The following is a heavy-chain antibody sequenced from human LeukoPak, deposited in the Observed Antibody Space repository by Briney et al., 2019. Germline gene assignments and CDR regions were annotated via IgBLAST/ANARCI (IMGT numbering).Heavy chain of an antibody. CDR1: GFTFSSYG. CDR2: ISYDGSNK. V-gene: IGHV3-30*18. J-gene: IGHJ4*02. CDR3: AKIIGHCSSTSCLDDC. D-gene: IGHD2-2*01. Sequence: GGSLRLSCAASGFTFSSYGMHWVRQAPGKGLEWVAVISYDGSNKYYADSVKGRFTISRDNSKNTLYLQMNSLRAEDTAVYYCAKIIGHCSSTSCLDDCWGQGTLVTVSS.